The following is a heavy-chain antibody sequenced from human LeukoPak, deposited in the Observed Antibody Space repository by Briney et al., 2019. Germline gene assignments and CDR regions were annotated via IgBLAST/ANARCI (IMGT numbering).Heavy chain of an antibody. CDR1: GFTFSSYG. Sequence: PGGSLRLSCAASGFTFSSYGMHWVRQAPGKGLEWVAVISYDGSNKYYADSVKGRFTISRDNSKNTLYLQMNSLRAEDTAVYYCAKDRFGVVGALDYWGQGTLVTVSS. CDR2: ISYDGSNK. CDR3: AKDRFGVVGALDY. D-gene: IGHD2-15*01. J-gene: IGHJ4*02. V-gene: IGHV3-30*18.